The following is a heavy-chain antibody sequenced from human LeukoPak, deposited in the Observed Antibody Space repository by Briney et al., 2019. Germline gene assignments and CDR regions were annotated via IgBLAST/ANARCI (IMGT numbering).Heavy chain of an antibody. CDR3: ARGADYYGSGSYHFDY. D-gene: IGHD3-10*01. J-gene: IGHJ4*02. CDR1: GYTFTDYA. V-gene: IGHV7-4-1*02. Sequence: ASVKVSCKPSGYTFTDYAINWVRQAPGQGLEYMGWVNTNTGNPTYAQGFTGRFVFSLDTSVSTAYLQISSLKAEDTAVYYCARGADYYGSGSYHFDYWGQGTLVTVSS. CDR2: VNTNTGNP.